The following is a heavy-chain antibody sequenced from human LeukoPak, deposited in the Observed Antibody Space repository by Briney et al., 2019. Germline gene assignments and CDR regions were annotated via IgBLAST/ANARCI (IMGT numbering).Heavy chain of an antibody. CDR3: ARDLRGQYCSSTSCYFLPYNWFDP. CDR1: GFTFSSYW. J-gene: IGHJ5*02. Sequence: GGSLRLSCAASGFTFSSYWMHWVRQAPGKGLVWVSRINSDGSSTSYADSVKGRFTISRDNAKNTLYMQINSLRAEDTAVYYCARDLRGQYCSSTSCYFLPYNWFDPWGQGTPVTVSS. CDR2: INSDGSST. V-gene: IGHV3-74*01. D-gene: IGHD2-2*01.